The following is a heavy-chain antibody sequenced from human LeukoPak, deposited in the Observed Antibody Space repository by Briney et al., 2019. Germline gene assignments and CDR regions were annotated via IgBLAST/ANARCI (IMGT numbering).Heavy chain of an antibody. CDR3: AREDPIDP. V-gene: IGHV4-31*03. Sequence: PSETLSLTCTVSGGSITSGGYYWSWLRQHPGKGLEWIGFIYHSGSAYYNPSLQSRVTISVDTSKNQFSLSLTSVTVADTAVYYCAREDPIDPWGQGILVTVSS. J-gene: IGHJ5*02. CDR2: IYHSGSA. CDR1: GGSITSGGYY.